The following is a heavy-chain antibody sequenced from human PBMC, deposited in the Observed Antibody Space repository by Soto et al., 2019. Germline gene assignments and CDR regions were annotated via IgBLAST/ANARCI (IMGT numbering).Heavy chain of an antibody. D-gene: IGHD2-2*01. Sequence: SESLSLTCSVSGGSISSSSYYWSWIRQHPGKGLEWIGYIYYSGSTYYNPSLKSRVTISVDTSKNQFSLKLSSVTAADTAVYYCARDSLCISTSCYARSSWFDPWGQGTLVTVSS. CDR1: GGSISSSSYY. V-gene: IGHV4-31*03. CDR3: ARDSLCISTSCYARSSWFDP. CDR2: IYYSGST. J-gene: IGHJ5*02.